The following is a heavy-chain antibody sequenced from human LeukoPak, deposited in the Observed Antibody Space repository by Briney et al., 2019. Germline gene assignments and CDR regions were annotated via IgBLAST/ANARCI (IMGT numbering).Heavy chain of an antibody. CDR3: AGSYVIRSFDY. Sequence: PGGSLRLSCATSGFTFSNYEMNWVRQAPGKGLEWVSVIYSGGSTYYADSVKGRFTISRDNSKNTLYLQMNSLRAEDTAVYYCAGSYVIRSFDYWGQGALVTVSS. CDR1: GFTFSNYE. V-gene: IGHV3-66*01. D-gene: IGHD3-16*01. J-gene: IGHJ4*02. CDR2: IYSGGST.